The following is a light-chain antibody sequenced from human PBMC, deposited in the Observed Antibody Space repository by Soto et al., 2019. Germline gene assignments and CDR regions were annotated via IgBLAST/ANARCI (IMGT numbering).Light chain of an antibody. V-gene: IGKV3-11*01. CDR2: DAS. J-gene: IGKJ1*01. CDR3: VQRTTWPWT. CDR1: QSVSSH. Sequence: EIVLTQSPGTLSLSPGERATLSCRASQSVSSHLAWYQQKPGQAPRLLIYDASNRATGIPARFSGSGSGTDFTLTTRSLEPEDFAVYHCVQRTTWPWTCGQGSKGEIK.